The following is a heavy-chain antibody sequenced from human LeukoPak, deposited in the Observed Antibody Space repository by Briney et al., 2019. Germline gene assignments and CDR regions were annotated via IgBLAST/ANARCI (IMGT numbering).Heavy chain of an antibody. CDR3: ARSHSSSWYYYFDY. J-gene: IGHJ4*02. V-gene: IGHV4-59*01. Sequence: SETLSLTCTVSGGSISSYYWSWIRQTPGKGLEWIGYIYYSGSTNYNPSLKSRVTISVDTSKNQFSLKLSSVTAADTAVYYCARSHSSSWYYYFDYWGQGTLVTVSS. CDR1: GGSISSYY. D-gene: IGHD6-13*01. CDR2: IYYSGST.